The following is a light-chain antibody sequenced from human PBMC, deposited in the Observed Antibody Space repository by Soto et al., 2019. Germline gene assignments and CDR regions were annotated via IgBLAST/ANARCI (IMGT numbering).Light chain of an antibody. CDR3: QQYGRFLT. V-gene: IGKV1-5*03. J-gene: IGKJ2*01. CDR1: QSIDTA. CDR2: RAS. Sequence: DIQMTQSPSTLSASVGDRVTITCRASQSIDTALAWYQQKPGKAPNLLIYRASNLESGVPSRFSGSGSGTEFTLAISSLQPDDFATYYFQQYGRFLTFGQGTKLELK.